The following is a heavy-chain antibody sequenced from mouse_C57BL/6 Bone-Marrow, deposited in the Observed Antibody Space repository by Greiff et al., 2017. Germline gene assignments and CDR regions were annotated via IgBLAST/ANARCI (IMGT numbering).Heavy chain of an antibody. V-gene: IGHV1-5*01. Sequence: EVQLVESGTVLARPGASVKMSCKTSGYTFTSYWMHWVKPRPGQGLEWIGAIYPGNSDTSYNQKFKGKAKLTAVTSASTAYMELSSLTNEDSAVYYCTRLPPFYYYGSSPWFAYWGQGTLVTVSA. J-gene: IGHJ3*01. CDR3: TRLPPFYYYGSSPWFAY. CDR1: GYTFTSYW. D-gene: IGHD1-1*01. CDR2: IYPGNSDT.